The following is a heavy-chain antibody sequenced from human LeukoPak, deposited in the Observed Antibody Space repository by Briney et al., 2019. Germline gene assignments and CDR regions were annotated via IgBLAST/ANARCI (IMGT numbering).Heavy chain of an antibody. V-gene: IGHV3-48*03. D-gene: IGHD2-15*01. J-gene: IGHJ4*02. Sequence: GGSLRLSCAASGFTFSSYEMNWVRQAPGKGLEWVSYISSSGSTIYCADSVKGRFTISRDNAKNSLYLQMNSLRAEDTAVYYCARVFGGGSCYWGQGTLVTVSS. CDR3: ARVFGGGSCY. CDR2: ISSSGSTI. CDR1: GFTFSSYE.